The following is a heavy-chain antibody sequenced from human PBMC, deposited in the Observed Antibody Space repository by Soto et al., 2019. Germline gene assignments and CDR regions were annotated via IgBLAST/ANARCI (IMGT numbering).Heavy chain of an antibody. CDR2: TRNSGGA. Sequence: QVQLQESGPGLVKPSGTLSLTCAVSSGSVFSSNWWSWVRLPPGKGLEWIWETRNSGGANYNPSLKSRVTITVDRSRNHIFLELSSVTAADTAVYYCASHLVMAGTRGFDHWGLGTLVTVSS. D-gene: IGHD6-19*01. J-gene: IGHJ4*02. CDR1: SGSVFSSNW. V-gene: IGHV4-4*02. CDR3: ASHLVMAGTRGFDH.